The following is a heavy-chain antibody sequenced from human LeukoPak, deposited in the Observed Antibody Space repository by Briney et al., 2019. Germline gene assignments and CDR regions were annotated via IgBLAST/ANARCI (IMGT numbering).Heavy chain of an antibody. Sequence: GESLKISCKGSEYSFTTYWIGWVRQMPGKGLECMGIIYPGDSDTRYSPSFQGQVTISADKSISTAYLQWSSLKASDTAMYYCARPLSGWPSHFDNWGQGTLVTVSS. D-gene: IGHD6-19*01. CDR3: ARPLSGWPSHFDN. CDR1: EYSFTTYW. J-gene: IGHJ4*02. V-gene: IGHV5-51*01. CDR2: IYPGDSDT.